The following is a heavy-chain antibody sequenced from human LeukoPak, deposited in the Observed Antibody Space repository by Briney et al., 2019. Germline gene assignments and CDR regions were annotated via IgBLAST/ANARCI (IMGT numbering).Heavy chain of an antibody. J-gene: IGHJ4*02. CDR2: IYYSGST. V-gene: IGHV4-39*01. CDR1: GGSISNTNYY. CDR3: ARHYEAGGAIDY. Sequence: SETLSLTCTVSGGSISNTNYYWGWIRQPPGKGLEWIGSIYYSGSTYYNPSLKSRVTISVDTSKNQFSLKLSSVTAADTAVYYCARHYEAGGAIDYWGQGTLVTVSS. D-gene: IGHD3-3*01.